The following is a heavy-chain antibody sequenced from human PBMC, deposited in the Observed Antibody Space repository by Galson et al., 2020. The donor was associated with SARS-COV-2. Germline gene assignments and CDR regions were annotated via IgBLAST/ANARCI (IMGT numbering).Heavy chain of an antibody. Sequence: ETSETLSLTCTVSGGSISIGDYYWSWIRQPPGKGLEWIGYIYYSGSTYYNPSLKSRVTISVDTSKNQFSLKLSSVTAADTAVYYCAREKRFLEWLPPDYYYGMDVWGQGTTVTVSS. D-gene: IGHD3-3*01. J-gene: IGHJ6*02. CDR2: IYYSGST. CDR1: GGSISIGDYY. CDR3: AREKRFLEWLPPDYYYGMDV. V-gene: IGHV4-30-4*01.